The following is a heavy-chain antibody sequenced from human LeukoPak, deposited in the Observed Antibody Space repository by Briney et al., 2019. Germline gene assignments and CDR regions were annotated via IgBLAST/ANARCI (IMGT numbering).Heavy chain of an antibody. CDR1: GYTLTELS. CDR2: FDPEDGET. Sequence: APVKVSCKVSGYTLTELSMHWVRQAPGKGLEWMGGFDPEDGETIYAQKFQGRVTMTEDTSTDTAYMEPSSLRSEDTAVYYCATYRPVGATILPDYWGQGTLVTVSS. V-gene: IGHV1-24*01. CDR3: ATYRPVGATILPDY. D-gene: IGHD1-26*01. J-gene: IGHJ4*02.